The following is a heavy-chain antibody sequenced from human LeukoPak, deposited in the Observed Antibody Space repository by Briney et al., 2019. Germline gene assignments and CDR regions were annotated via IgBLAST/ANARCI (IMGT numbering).Heavy chain of an antibody. J-gene: IGHJ5*02. CDR3: ARGLYFDWLPTKGSYNWFDP. CDR2: INPSGGST. CDR1: GYTFTSYY. D-gene: IGHD3-9*01. Sequence: ASVKASCKASGYTFTSYYMHWVRQAPGQGLEWMGIINPSGGSTSYAQKFQGRVTMTRDTSTSTVYMELSSLRSEDTAVYYCARGLYFDWLPTKGSYNWFDPWGQGTLVTVSS. V-gene: IGHV1-46*01.